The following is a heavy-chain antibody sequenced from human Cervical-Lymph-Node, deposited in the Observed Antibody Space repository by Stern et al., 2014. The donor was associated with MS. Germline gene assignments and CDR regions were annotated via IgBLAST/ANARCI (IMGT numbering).Heavy chain of an antibody. D-gene: IGHD3-10*01. CDR3: AHIGLWFGGGDSFDI. J-gene: IGHJ3*02. V-gene: IGHV2-5*02. CDR2: IYRDDDR. Sequence: PLKESGPTLIKPTQSLTLTCTFSGFSLTTSSVGVVRHSPAPGHAQEWLALIYRDDDRRYSPSLQDRLTLTTDTSKNQVVLTMTKLDPVDTATYYCAHIGLWFGGGDSFDIWGQGTMVTVSS. CDR1: GFSLTTSSVG.